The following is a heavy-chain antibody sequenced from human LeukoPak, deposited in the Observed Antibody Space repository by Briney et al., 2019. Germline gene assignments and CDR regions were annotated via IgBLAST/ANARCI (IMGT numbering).Heavy chain of an antibody. D-gene: IGHD2-2*02. CDR1: GFTFSSYA. J-gene: IGHJ4*02. CDR3: AKTYRYCSSTSCYNY. V-gene: IGHV3-23*01. CDR2: ISGSGDST. Sequence: PGGSLRLSCAASGFTFSSYAMSWVRQAPGKGLEWVSGISGSGDSTYYADSVKGRCTISRDNSKNTLYLQMNSLRAEDTAVYYCAKTYRYCSSTSCYNYWGQGTLVTVSS.